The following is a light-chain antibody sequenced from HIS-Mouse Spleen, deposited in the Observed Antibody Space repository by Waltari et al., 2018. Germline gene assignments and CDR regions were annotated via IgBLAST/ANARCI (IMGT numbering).Light chain of an antibody. Sequence: DIVMTQSPDSLAVSLGERATTNCKSSQSVLYSSNNKNYLAWYQQKPGQPPKLLIYWASTRESGVPDRFSGRGSGTDFTLTISSLQAEDVAVYYCQQYYSTPLTFGGGTKVEIK. V-gene: IGKV4-1*01. J-gene: IGKJ4*01. CDR3: QQYYSTPLT. CDR2: WAS. CDR1: QSVLYSSNNKNY.